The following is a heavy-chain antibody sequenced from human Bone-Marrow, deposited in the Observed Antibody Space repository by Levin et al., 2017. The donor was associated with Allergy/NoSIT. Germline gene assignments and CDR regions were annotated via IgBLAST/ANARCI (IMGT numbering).Heavy chain of an antibody. J-gene: IGHJ4*02. CDR3: ARLAMGTLPSYPGH. D-gene: IGHD2/OR15-2a*01. CDR2: VYYSGRA. Sequence: SQTLSLTCTVSADSIITDIYYWGWVRQPPGKGLQWLGSVYYSGRAYYNPSLQSRITISVDTSRNQFSLRLSSVTAADTALYYCARLAMGTLPSYPGHWGQGALVTVSS. V-gene: IGHV4-39*01. CDR1: ADSIITDIYY.